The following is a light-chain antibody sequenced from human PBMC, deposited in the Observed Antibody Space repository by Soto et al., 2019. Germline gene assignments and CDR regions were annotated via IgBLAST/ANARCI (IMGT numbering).Light chain of an antibody. CDR2: GAS. CDR1: QSVSSFY. CDR3: QQYVSSPFT. V-gene: IGKV3-20*01. J-gene: IGKJ3*01. Sequence: EFVLTQSPGTLSLSPGERATLSCRASQSVSSFYLAWYQQKPGQAPRLLIYGASSRAPGIADRFSGSGSGTDFTLTISRLEPEDFAVYYCQQYVSSPFTFGPGTKVDIK.